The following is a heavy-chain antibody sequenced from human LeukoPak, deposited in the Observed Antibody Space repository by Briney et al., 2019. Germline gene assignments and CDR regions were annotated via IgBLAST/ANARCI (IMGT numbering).Heavy chain of an antibody. D-gene: IGHD3-22*01. CDR3: AKDPSFSYYTPFDY. V-gene: IGHV3-23*01. CDR1: GFNLGGNA. CDR2: IEGSNDNT. Sequence: PGGSLRLSCAASGFNLGGNAMAWVRQAPGKGLERVSAIEGSNDNTHYADSVRGRFTVSRDTSKSTLFLQMNSLRADDTAVYYCAKDPSFSYYTPFDYWGQGTLVTVSS. J-gene: IGHJ4*02.